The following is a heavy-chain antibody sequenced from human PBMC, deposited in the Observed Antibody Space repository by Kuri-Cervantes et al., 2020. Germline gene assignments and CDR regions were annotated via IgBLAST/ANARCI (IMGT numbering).Heavy chain of an antibody. J-gene: IGHJ3*01. Sequence: GESLKISCAASGFTFSSYAMSWVRQAPGKGLEWVSAISGSGGSTYYADSVKGRFTISRDNSKNTLYLQMNSLRAEDTAVYYCAKVRPSETYYGAFDFWGQGTVVTVSS. CDR1: GFTFSSYA. D-gene: IGHD3-16*01. V-gene: IGHV3-23*01. CDR3: AKVRPSETYYGAFDF. CDR2: ISGSGGST.